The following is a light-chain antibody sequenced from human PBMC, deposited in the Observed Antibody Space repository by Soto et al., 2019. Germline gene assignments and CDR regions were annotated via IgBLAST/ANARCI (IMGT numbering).Light chain of an antibody. CDR1: SSNIGVNT. CDR3: VAWDDSLNGYV. J-gene: IGLJ1*01. CDR2: TND. V-gene: IGLV1-44*01. Sequence: QLVLTQPPSASGTPGQRVTISCSGSSSNIGVNTVTWYQQLPRAAPKLLIYTNDQRPSGVPDRFSASKSGTAASLAISGLQSEDEADYYCVAWDDSLNGYVFGPGTKLTVL.